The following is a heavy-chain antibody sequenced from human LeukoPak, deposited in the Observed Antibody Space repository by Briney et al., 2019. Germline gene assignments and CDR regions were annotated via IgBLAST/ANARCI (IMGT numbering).Heavy chain of an antibody. CDR1: AGFISSYY. Sequence: SQTLSLSCTVSAGFISSYYWSWIRQPPGKGLEWNGSIHYSGSNNYKRCLRSRVTISVDKSKHQLSLKLSSVTAADTAVYYCARSLASGYYPPGAFDIWGQGTMVSVSS. V-gene: IGHV4-59*01. CDR3: ARSLASGYYPPGAFDI. D-gene: IGHD3-22*01. CDR2: IHYSGSN. J-gene: IGHJ3*02.